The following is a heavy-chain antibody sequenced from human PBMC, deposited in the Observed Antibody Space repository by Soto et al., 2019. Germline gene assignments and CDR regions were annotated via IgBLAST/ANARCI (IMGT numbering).Heavy chain of an antibody. D-gene: IGHD6-19*01. Sequence: QVQLVESGGGVVQPGRSLRLSCAASGFTFSSYGMHWVRQAPGKGLEWVAVISYDGSYKYYADSVKGRFTISRDNSKNTLYLQMNSLRAEDTAVYYCAKEFGGWESRPHFDYWGQGTLVTVSS. CDR3: AKEFGGWESRPHFDY. CDR2: ISYDGSYK. CDR1: GFTFSSYG. J-gene: IGHJ4*02. V-gene: IGHV3-30*18.